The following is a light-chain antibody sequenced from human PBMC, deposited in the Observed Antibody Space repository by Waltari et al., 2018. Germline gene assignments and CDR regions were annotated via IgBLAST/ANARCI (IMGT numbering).Light chain of an antibody. V-gene: IGLV2-14*01. Sequence: QSALTQPASVSGSPGQSVTIFCAGTSNDVGGYNSVSWCQEHPGQAPRVILYDVSDRPSGVSDRFSGSKSGNTASLTISGLQAEDEADYYCSSQSSNDVVLFGGGTKLTVL. J-gene: IGLJ2*01. CDR2: DVS. CDR1: SNDVGGYNS. CDR3: SSQSSNDVVL.